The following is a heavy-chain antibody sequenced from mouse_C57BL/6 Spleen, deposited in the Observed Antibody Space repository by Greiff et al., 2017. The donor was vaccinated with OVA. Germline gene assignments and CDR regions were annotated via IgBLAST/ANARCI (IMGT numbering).Heavy chain of an antibody. CDR3: ARPLYDGYYFYYAMDY. J-gene: IGHJ4*01. Sequence: EVKLMESGGDLVKPGGSLKLSCAASGFTFSSYGMSWVRQTPDKRLEWVATISSGGSYTYYPDSVKGRFTISRDNAKNTLYLQMSSLKSEDTAMYYCARPLYDGYYFYYAMDYWGQGTLVTVSS. D-gene: IGHD2-3*01. CDR1: GFTFSSYG. V-gene: IGHV5-6*01. CDR2: ISSGGSYT.